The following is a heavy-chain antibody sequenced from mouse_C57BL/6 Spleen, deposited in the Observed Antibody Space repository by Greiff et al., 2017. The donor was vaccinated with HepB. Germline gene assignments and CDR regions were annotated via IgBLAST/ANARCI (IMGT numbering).Heavy chain of an antibody. CDR1: GFTFSSYA. CDR3: ARGYGSSSWYFDV. D-gene: IGHD1-1*01. CDR2: ISDGGSYT. V-gene: IGHV5-4*01. Sequence: EVQVVESGGGLVKPGGSLKLSCAASGFTFSSYAMSWVRQTPEKRLEWVANISDGGSYTDYPDNVKGRVTISRDNAKNNLSLQMSHLKSEDSAMDYCARGYGSSSWYFDVWGTATTVTVSS. J-gene: IGHJ1*03.